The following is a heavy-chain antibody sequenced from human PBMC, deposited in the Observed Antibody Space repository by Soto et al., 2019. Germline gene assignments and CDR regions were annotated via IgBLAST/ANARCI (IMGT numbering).Heavy chain of an antibody. CDR3: AGDNILAVTTAIFDL. CDR1: GFTFSSYS. J-gene: IGHJ2*01. V-gene: IGHV3-48*01. CDR2: ISSSSSTI. Sequence: EVQLVESGGGLVQPGGSLRLSCAASGFTFSSYSMNWVRQAPGKGLEWVSYISSSSSTIYYADSVKGRFTISRDNAKNSLYLQMNSLRAEDTAVYYCAGDNILAVTTAIFDLWGRGTLFTVSS. D-gene: IGHD4-17*01.